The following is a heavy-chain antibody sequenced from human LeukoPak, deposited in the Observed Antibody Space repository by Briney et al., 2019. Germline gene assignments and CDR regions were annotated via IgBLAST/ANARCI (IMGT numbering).Heavy chain of an antibody. Sequence: ASVKVSCKASGYTFTGYYMYWVRQAPGQGLQWMGRINPNSGGTDYAQNFQGRVTMTRDTSISTASMELSRLRSDDTAVYYCARGYCSGGTCYLVENWFDPWGQGTLVTVSS. D-gene: IGHD2-15*01. J-gene: IGHJ5*02. CDR1: GYTFTGYY. V-gene: IGHV1-2*06. CDR2: INPNSGGT. CDR3: ARGYCSGGTCYLVENWFDP.